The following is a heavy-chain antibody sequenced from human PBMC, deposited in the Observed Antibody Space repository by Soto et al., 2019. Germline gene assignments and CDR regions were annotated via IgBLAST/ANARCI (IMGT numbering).Heavy chain of an antibody. Sequence: ASVKVSCKASGERFTTYGISWVRQAPGQGLEWMGWISTYNTNTNFAPKFQGRLLLTTDTSSTTAHMELRSLRPDDTAVYYCARWAGQVRDYGGPFDYWGQGTLVTVSS. D-gene: IGHD4-17*01. CDR3: ARWAGQVRDYGGPFDY. J-gene: IGHJ4*02. CDR1: GERFTTYG. V-gene: IGHV1-18*04. CDR2: ISTYNTNT.